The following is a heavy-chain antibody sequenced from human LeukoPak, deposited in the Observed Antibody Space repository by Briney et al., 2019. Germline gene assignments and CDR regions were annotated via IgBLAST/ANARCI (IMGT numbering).Heavy chain of an antibody. J-gene: IGHJ6*03. V-gene: IGHV3-48*03. D-gene: IGHD3-10*01. CDR2: ISSGGSTI. Sequence: GGSLRLSCAASGFTFSSYEMNWVRQAPGKGLEWVSYISSGGSTIYYADSVKGRFTISRDNAKNSLYLQMNSLRAEDTAVYYCARGSGSYKYYYYYMDVWGQGTTVTISS. CDR3: ARGSGSYKYYYYYMDV. CDR1: GFTFSSYE.